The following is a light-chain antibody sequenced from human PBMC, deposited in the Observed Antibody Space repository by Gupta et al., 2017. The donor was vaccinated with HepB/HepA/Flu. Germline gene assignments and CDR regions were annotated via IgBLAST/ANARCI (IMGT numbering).Light chain of an antibody. CDR3: QQYNNWRIT. Sequence: EIVMTQSPATLSVSPGERATLSCRTSQSVSNNLAWYQQKPGQAPRLLIYGASTRTTGIPARFSGAGSGTQFTLTISSRQSEDFAVYYCQQYNNWRITFGQGTRLEIK. CDR2: GAS. V-gene: IGKV3-15*01. CDR1: QSVSNN. J-gene: IGKJ5*01.